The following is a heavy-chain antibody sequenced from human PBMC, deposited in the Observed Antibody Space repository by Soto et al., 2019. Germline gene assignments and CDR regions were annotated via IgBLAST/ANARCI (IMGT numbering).Heavy chain of an antibody. D-gene: IGHD2-2*01. J-gene: IGHJ6*02. CDR2: INTDESSR. V-gene: IGHV3-74*01. Sequence: GGSLRLSCAASGFIFNSYWMHWVRQAPGKGLVWVSRINTDESSRSYADSVKGRFTISRDNAKNTLYLQMNSLIAEDTAVYFCARDRVPQLGYYGMDVWGQGTTVTVSS. CDR3: ARDRVPQLGYYGMDV. CDR1: GFIFNSYW.